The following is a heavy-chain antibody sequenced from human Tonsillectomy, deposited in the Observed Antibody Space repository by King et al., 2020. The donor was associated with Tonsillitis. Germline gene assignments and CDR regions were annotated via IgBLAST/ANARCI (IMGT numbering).Heavy chain of an antibody. J-gene: IGHJ6*03. CDR1: GFTFSDYY. Sequence: VQLVESGGGLVKPGVSLRLSCAASGFTFSDYYMSWIRQAPGRGLECVSYISSSGSTIYYADSVKGRFTISRDNAKNSLYLQMNSLRAEDTAVYYCARQWGHGYNYGTYYDYMDVWGKGTTVTVSS. D-gene: IGHD5-24*01. V-gene: IGHV3-11*01. CDR3: ARQWGHGYNYGTYYDYMDV. CDR2: ISSSGSTI.